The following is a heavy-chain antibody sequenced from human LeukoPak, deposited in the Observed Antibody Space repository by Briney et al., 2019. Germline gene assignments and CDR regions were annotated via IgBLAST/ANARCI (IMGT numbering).Heavy chain of an antibody. Sequence: SQTLSLTCTVSGGSISSGSYYWSWIRQPAGKGLEWIGRIYTSGSTNYNPSLKSRVTISVDTSKNQFSLKLSSVTAADTAIYHCARVYSSGWYQWFDPWGQGILVTVSS. D-gene: IGHD6-19*01. V-gene: IGHV4-61*02. CDR3: ARVYSSGWYQWFDP. CDR2: IYTSGST. J-gene: IGHJ5*02. CDR1: GGSISSGSYY.